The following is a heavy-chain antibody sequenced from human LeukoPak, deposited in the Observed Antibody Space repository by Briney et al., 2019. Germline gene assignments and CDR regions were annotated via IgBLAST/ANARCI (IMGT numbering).Heavy chain of an antibody. D-gene: IGHD7-27*01. V-gene: IGHV4-59*08. J-gene: IGHJ3*02. CDR3: ARSRTGDLYFDI. CDR1: GGSISSYY. CDR2: IYYSGRT. Sequence: SETLSLTCTVSGGSISSYYWSWIRQPPGKGLEWIGYIYYSGRTNYNPSLKSRVTISVDTSKNQFSLKLSSVTAADTAVYYCARSRTGDLYFDIWGQGTMVTVSS.